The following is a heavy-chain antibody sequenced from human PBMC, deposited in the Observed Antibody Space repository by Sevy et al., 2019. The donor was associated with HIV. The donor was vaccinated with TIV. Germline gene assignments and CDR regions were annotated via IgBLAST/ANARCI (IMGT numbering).Heavy chain of an antibody. V-gene: IGHV1-8*01. Sequence: ASVKVSCKASGYTFTSYDINWVRQATGQGLEWMGWMKQNSGNTGYAQKFQGRVTMTRNTSISTAYMELRSLRSEDTAVYYCARSAAAASRDAFDIWGQGTMVTVSS. CDR3: ARSAAAASRDAFDI. CDR1: GYTFTSYD. CDR2: MKQNSGNT. D-gene: IGHD6-13*01. J-gene: IGHJ3*02.